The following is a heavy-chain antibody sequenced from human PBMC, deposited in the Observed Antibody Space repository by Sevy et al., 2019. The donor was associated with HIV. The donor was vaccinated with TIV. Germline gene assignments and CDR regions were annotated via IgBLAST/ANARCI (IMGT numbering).Heavy chain of an antibody. CDR2: ISGGGGGT. J-gene: IGHJ2*01. CDR3: AKHYIHDIADGWYFDL. Sequence: GALRLSCAASGFTFNNYAMSWVRQAPGKGLEGKGLEWVSTISGGGGGTYYADSVRGRFTISRDNSKNTLYLQVNSLRVEDTALYYCAKHYIHDIADGWYFDLWGRGTLVTVSS. D-gene: IGHD6-13*01. V-gene: IGHV3-23*01. CDR1: GFTFNNYA.